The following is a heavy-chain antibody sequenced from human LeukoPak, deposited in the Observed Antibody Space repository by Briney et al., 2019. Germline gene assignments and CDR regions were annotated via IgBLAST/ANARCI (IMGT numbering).Heavy chain of an antibody. J-gene: IGHJ4*02. CDR2: ISSSSSYI. D-gene: IGHD6-13*01. Sequence: GGSLRLSCAASGFTFSSYSMNWVRQAPGKGLEWVSSISSSSSYIYYADSVKGRFTISRDNAKNPLYLQMNSLRAEDTAVYYCARLMAAAGFDYWGQGTLVTVSS. CDR1: GFTFSSYS. CDR3: ARLMAAAGFDY. V-gene: IGHV3-21*01.